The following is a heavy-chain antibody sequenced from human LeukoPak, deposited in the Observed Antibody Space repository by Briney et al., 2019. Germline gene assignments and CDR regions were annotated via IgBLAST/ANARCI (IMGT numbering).Heavy chain of an antibody. Sequence: PSETLSLTCTVSGGSISSSSYYWGWIRQPPGKGLEWIGSIYYSGSTYYNPSLKSRVTISVDTSKNQFSPKLSSVTAADTAVYYCASTGEQQLGAFDIWGQGTMVTVSS. D-gene: IGHD6-13*01. CDR2: IYYSGST. V-gene: IGHV4-39*01. CDR3: ASTGEQQLGAFDI. J-gene: IGHJ3*02. CDR1: GGSISSSSYY.